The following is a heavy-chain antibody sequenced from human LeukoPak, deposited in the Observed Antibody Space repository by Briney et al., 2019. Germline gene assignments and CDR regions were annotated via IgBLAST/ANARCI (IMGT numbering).Heavy chain of an antibody. D-gene: IGHD6-19*01. CDR3: AKGIYSSGWSYFDY. Sequence: TGGSLRLSCAASGFTFSNSAMSWVRQAPGKGLEWGSTLSGSGITTYYADSVKGRFTISRDNSKNTLYLQMNSLRAEDTAVYYCAKGIYSSGWSYFDYWGHGTLVTVSS. J-gene: IGHJ4*01. CDR2: LSGSGITT. V-gene: IGHV3-23*01. CDR1: GFTFSNSA.